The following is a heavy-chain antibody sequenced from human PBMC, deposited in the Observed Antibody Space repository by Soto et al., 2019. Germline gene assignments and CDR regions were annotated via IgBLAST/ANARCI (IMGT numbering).Heavy chain of an antibody. Sequence: ASVKVSCKASGYTFSDYYVHWVREAPGQGLEWMGWINPSSGGTIYTQRFQGRVTMTRDTSINTVYMELSRLTSDDTVVYYCAREMGVIGAPGYTWFDPWGQGALVTVSS. D-gene: IGHD1-26*01. CDR3: AREMGVIGAPGYTWFDP. J-gene: IGHJ5*02. V-gene: IGHV1-2*02. CDR2: INPSSGGT. CDR1: GYTFSDYY.